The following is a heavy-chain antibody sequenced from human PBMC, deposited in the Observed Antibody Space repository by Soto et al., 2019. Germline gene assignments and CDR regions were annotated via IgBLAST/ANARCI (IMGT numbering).Heavy chain of an antibody. CDR3: ARDGEGLGAITGTTGGMDV. V-gene: IGHV3-30*09. Sequence: TWGSLRLSCAASGFTFSSYAMHWVRQGPGKGLEWVAVISYDGSNKYYADSLKGRFAISRDNSKNTLYLQMNSLIAEDTAVYYCARDGEGLGAITGTTGGMDVWGQGTTVTVSS. J-gene: IGHJ6*02. D-gene: IGHD1-7*01. CDR1: GFTFSSYA. CDR2: ISYDGSNK.